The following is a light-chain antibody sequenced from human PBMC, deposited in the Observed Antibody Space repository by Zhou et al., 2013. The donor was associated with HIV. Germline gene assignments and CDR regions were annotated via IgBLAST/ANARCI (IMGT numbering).Light chain of an antibody. CDR1: QRLKFSD. CDR3: QQRSNWPLT. V-gene: IGKV3D-20*02. J-gene: IGKJ4*01. Sequence: IVLTQSPGTLSLSPGMRATLSCKTNQRLKFSDLAWYQQKPGRPPRLLIYSASSRAYGIPDRFSGSGFGTDFTLTISRLEPEDFAVYYCQQRSNWPLTFGGGTKVEIK. CDR2: SAS.